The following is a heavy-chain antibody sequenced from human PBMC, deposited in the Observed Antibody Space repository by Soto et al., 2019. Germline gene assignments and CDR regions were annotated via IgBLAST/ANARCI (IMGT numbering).Heavy chain of an antibody. CDR3: ARESGGHGF. CDR2: IYSGVFT. V-gene: IGHV3-53*01. D-gene: IGHD1-26*01. CDR1: WFTVRSNY. Sequence: GGPLRLSCAASWFTVRSNYMSWVRQAPGNGLYCVSVIYSGVFTYXXDSVKGRXXISRDNSKNTRYLQMXILRAEYAAVYYCARESGGHGFWRQGTMVTVS. J-gene: IGHJ3*01.